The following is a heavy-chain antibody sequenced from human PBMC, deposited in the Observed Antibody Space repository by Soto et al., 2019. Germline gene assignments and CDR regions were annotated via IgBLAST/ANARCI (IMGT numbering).Heavy chain of an antibody. CDR1: GDSISSGGYY. Sequence: SETLSLTCTVSGDSISSGGYYWSWIRQHPGKGLEWIGYIYYSGSTYYNPSLKSRVTISLDTSKNQFSLKLTSVTAADTAVYYCARDRCRAGYFDYWRQGTMVTVSS. CDR2: IYYSGST. V-gene: IGHV4-31*03. J-gene: IGHJ4*02. CDR3: ARDRCRAGYFDY. D-gene: IGHD6-13*01.